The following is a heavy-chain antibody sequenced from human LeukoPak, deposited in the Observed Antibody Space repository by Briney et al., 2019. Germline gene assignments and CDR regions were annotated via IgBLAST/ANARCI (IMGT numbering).Heavy chain of an antibody. V-gene: IGHV3-66*01. CDR2: FYSDGRI. CDR3: ARSVFGDYGGFDY. CDR1: GFNVNNNY. Sequence: GESLRLSCAASGFNVNNNYMSWVRQAPGKGLEWVSVFYSDGRIFYADSVKGRFTISGDNFRNTLYLQMNSLRAEDTAVYYCARSVFGDYGGFDYWGQGTLVTVSS. D-gene: IGHD4-17*01. J-gene: IGHJ4*02.